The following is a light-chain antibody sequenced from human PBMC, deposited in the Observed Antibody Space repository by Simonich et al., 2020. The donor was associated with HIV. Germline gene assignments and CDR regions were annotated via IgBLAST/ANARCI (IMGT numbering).Light chain of an antibody. CDR3: QQYNNWPYT. J-gene: IGKJ2*01. CDR1: QSVSVN. V-gene: IGKV3-15*01. CDR2: DSS. Sequence: EIVMTQSPATLSVSPGERATLSCRASQSVSVNLAWYQQKPGQAPRLLIYDSSTRATGIPARFSGSGSATEFTLTISSLQSEDFVLYYCQQYNNWPYTFGQGTKLEIK.